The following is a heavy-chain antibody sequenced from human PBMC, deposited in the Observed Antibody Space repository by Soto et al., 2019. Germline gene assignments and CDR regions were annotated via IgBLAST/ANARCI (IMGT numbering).Heavy chain of an antibody. Sequence: VQLVESGGGLVQPGGSLRLVCSGSGFTFSDYAMHWVRQAPGKGLEWVAVVSHDGRNTHYADSVKGRFTISRDSSKNTVSLEMTSLRAEDTAVYYCAKGGRQWLVTSDFNYWGQGALVTVSS. V-gene: IGHV3-30*18. CDR2: VSHDGRNT. CDR1: GFTFSDYA. CDR3: AKGGRQWLVTSDFNY. D-gene: IGHD6-19*01. J-gene: IGHJ4*02.